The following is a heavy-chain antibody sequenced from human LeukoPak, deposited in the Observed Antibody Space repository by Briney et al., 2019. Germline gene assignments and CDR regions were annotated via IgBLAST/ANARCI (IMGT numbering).Heavy chain of an antibody. CDR3: ARGGMGIAAAGAYLDY. CDR2: ISSSSSYT. J-gene: IGHJ4*02. CDR1: GFTFSDYY. V-gene: IGHV3-11*06. D-gene: IGHD6-13*01. Sequence: GGSLRLSCAASGFTFSDYYMSWIRQAPGKGLEWVSYISSSSSYTNYADSVKGRFTISRDNAKNSLYLQMNSLRAEDTAVYYCARGGMGIAAAGAYLDYWGQGTLATVSS.